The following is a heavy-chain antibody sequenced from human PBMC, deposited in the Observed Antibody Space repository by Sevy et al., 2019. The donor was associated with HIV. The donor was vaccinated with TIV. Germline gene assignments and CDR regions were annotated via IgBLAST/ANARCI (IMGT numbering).Heavy chain of an antibody. Sequence: GGSLRLSCAASGFTFSSYKMNWVRQAPGKGLEWVSYISSSGSTIYYADSVKGRFTISRDNAKNSLYLQMNSLRAEDTAVYYCARDLYYDFWSGSYPSGMDVWGQGTTVTVSS. CDR1: GFTFSSYK. CDR2: ISSSGSTI. J-gene: IGHJ6*02. CDR3: ARDLYYDFWSGSYPSGMDV. V-gene: IGHV3-48*03. D-gene: IGHD3-3*01.